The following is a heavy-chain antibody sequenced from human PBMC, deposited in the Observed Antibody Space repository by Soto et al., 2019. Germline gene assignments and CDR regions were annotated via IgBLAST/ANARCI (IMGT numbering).Heavy chain of an antibody. CDR3: AREKGASMIVPHNWFDP. CDR2: IYYIGST. J-gene: IGHJ5*02. D-gene: IGHD3-22*01. CDR1: GGSISSYY. V-gene: IGHV4-59*01. Sequence: QVQLQESGPGLVKPSETLSLTCTVSGGSISSYYWSWIRQPPGKGLEWIGYIYYIGSTNYNPSLTSRVTISVDTSKNQFSLKLSSVTAADTAVYYCAREKGASMIVPHNWFDPWGQGTLVTVSS.